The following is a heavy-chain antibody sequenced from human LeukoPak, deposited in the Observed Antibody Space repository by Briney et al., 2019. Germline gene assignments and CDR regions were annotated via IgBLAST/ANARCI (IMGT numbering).Heavy chain of an antibody. D-gene: IGHD1-1*01. J-gene: IGHJ6*02. Sequence: GAPLKTSCTCSGTSITSYWIRWVRPMPGGGQGWMGRIDPSGTYTYSSPSFHGHVTISADKSISTAYMQWSSLKASDTAMYYCARDRVQLERDLGYYYYGMDVWGQGSTVTVSS. V-gene: IGHV5-10-1*01. CDR2: IDPSGTYT. CDR3: ARDRVQLERDLGYYYYGMDV. CDR1: GTSITSYW.